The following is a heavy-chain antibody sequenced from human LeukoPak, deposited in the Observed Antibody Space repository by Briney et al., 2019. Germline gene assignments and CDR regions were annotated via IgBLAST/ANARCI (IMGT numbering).Heavy chain of an antibody. CDR3: AKVGRGGYSYASNWFDP. Sequence: GGSLRLSCAASGFTFSSYAMSWVRQAPGKGLEWVSAISGSGGSTYYADSVKGRFTISRDNSKNTLYLQMNSLRAEDTAVYYCAKVGRGGYSYASNWFDPWGQGTLVTVSS. CDR1: GFTFSSYA. CDR2: ISGSGGST. D-gene: IGHD5-18*01. J-gene: IGHJ5*02. V-gene: IGHV3-23*01.